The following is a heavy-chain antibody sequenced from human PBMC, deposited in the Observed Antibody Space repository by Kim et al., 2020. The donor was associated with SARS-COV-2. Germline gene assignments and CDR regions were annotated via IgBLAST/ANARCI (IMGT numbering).Heavy chain of an antibody. J-gene: IGHJ6*02. CDR3: ARDATRCGGSCYLPYYYYYGMDV. CDR1: GYTFTSYY. CDR2: INPSGGST. V-gene: IGHV1-46*01. Sequence: ASVKVSCKASGYTFTSYYMHWVRQAPGQGLEWMGIINPSGGSTSYAQKFQGRVTMTRDTSTSTVYMELSSLRSEDTAVYYCARDATRCGGSCYLPYYYYYGMDVWGQGTTGTVSS. D-gene: IGHD2-15*01.